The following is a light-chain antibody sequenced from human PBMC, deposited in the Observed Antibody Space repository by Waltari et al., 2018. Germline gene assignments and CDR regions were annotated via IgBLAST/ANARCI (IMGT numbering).Light chain of an antibody. CDR1: SSDVGGYNY. CDR3: SSYTSSSTSVV. V-gene: IGLV2-14*01. Sequence: QSALTQPASVSGSPGQSITISCTGTSSDVGGYNYVSWYQQHPGKAPKLMIYEVSNRPSGVSNRFSGSKSGNTASLTISGLQAEDEADYYCSSYTSSSTSVV. CDR2: EVS. J-gene: IGLJ2*01.